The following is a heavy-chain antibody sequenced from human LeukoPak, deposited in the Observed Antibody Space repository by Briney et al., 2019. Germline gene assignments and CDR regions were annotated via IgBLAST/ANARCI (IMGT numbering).Heavy chain of an antibody. CDR3: ARRFRSDAFDI. Sequence: SETLSLTCAVSGGSISSGGYSWSWIRQPPGKGLEWIGYIYHSGSTYSNPSLKSRVTISVDRSKNQFSLKLSSVTAADTAVYYCARRFRSDAFDIWGQGTMVTVSS. D-gene: IGHD3-3*01. CDR1: GGSISSGGYS. V-gene: IGHV4-30-2*01. CDR2: IYHSGST. J-gene: IGHJ3*02.